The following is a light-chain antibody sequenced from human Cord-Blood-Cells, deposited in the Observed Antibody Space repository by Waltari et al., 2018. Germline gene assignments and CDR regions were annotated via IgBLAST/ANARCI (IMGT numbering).Light chain of an antibody. CDR3: RQHNSYPCT. V-gene: IGKV1-17*03. CDR1: QGISNY. Sequence: DIQMTQSPSAMSASVGDRVTITCRASQGISNYLAWFQQKPGNFPKRRSYAASSLQSGVPSRFSGSESGTEYTLSISILQPEDFATDACRQHNSYPCTFGQGTKLDVK. J-gene: IGKJ2*02. CDR2: AAS.